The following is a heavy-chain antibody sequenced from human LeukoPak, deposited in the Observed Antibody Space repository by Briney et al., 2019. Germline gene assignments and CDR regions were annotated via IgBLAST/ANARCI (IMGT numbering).Heavy chain of an antibody. CDR1: GFTFSDYN. CDR3: ARAYYYDSSGSFDY. J-gene: IGHJ4*02. V-gene: IGHV3-11*04. Sequence: GGPLKLSCAASGFTFSDYNLSWLGQAQGKGLSGVSYIRSSGSTSYYADSVKGRFTIARDNAKNSLYLQMNSLRAEDTAVYYCARAYYYDSSGSFDYWGQGTLVTVSS. D-gene: IGHD3-22*01. CDR2: IRSSGSTS.